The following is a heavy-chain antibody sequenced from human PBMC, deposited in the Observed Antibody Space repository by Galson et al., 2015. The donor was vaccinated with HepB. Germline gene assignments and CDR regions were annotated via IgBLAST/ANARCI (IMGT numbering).Heavy chain of an antibody. J-gene: IGHJ4*02. CDR2: IIPIFGTA. D-gene: IGHD3-3*01. Sequence: SVKVSCKASGGTFSSYAISWVRQAPGQGLEWMGGIIPIFGTANYAQKFQGRVTITADESTSTAYMELSSLRSEDTAVYYCARGYYDFWSGSRPYYFDYWGQGTLVTVSS. CDR3: ARGYYDFWSGSRPYYFDY. CDR1: GGTFSSYA. V-gene: IGHV1-69*13.